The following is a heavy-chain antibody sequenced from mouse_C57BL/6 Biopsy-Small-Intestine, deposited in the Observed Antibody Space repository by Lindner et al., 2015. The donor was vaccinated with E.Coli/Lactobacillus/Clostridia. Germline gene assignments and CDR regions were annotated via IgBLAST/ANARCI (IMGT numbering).Heavy chain of an antibody. V-gene: IGHV1-42*01. J-gene: IGHJ3*01. CDR3: VKGDPWFAY. CDR2: INPGTGDI. D-gene: IGHD2-13*01. CDR1: GYSFTGYY. Sequence: VQLQESGPELVKPGASVKISCKASGYSFTGYYIHWVKQSPEKSLEWIGEINPGTGDITYNQKFKAKATLTVDKSSSTAYMQVKSLTSDDSGVYYCVKGDPWFAYWGQGTLVTVSA.